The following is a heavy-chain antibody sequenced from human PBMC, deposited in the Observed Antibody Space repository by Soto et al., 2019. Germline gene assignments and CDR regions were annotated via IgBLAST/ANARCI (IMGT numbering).Heavy chain of an antibody. CDR1: GFTFSSYG. CDR2: ISYDGSNK. CDR3: AKQGVRYCSSTSCYDWFDP. D-gene: IGHD2-2*01. V-gene: IGHV3-30*18. J-gene: IGHJ5*02. Sequence: PGGSLRLSCAASGFTFSSYGMHWVRQAPGKGLEWVAVISYDGSNKYYADSVKGRFTISRDNSKNTLYLQMNSLRAEDTAVYYCAKQGVRYCSSTSCYDWFDPWGQGTLVPVSS.